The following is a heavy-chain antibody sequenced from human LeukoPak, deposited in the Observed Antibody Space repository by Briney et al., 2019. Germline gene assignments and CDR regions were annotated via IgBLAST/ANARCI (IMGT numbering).Heavy chain of an antibody. V-gene: IGHV4-38-2*01. CDR1: GYSISSGYY. CDR3: ARATVTTCYFDY. J-gene: IGHJ4*02. Sequence: PSETLSLTCAVSGYSISSGYYWGWIRQPPGKGLEWTGSIYHSGSTYYNPSLKSRVTISVDTSKNQFSLKLSSVTAADTAVYYCARATVTTCYFDYWGQGTLVTVSS. D-gene: IGHD4-17*01. CDR2: IYHSGST.